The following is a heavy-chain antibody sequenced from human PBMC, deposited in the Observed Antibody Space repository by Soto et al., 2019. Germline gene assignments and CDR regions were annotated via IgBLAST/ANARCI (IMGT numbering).Heavy chain of an antibody. J-gene: IGHJ4*02. V-gene: IGHV4-39*01. CDR1: GGSISSSSYY. CDR2: IYYSGST. D-gene: IGHD3-10*01. Sequence: SETLSLTCTVSGGSISSSSYYWGWIRQPPGKGLEWIGSIYYSGSTYYNPSLKSRVTISVDTSKNQFSLKLSSVTAADTAVYYCAPHDYYGSGSYWGQGTLVTVS. CDR3: APHDYYGSGSY.